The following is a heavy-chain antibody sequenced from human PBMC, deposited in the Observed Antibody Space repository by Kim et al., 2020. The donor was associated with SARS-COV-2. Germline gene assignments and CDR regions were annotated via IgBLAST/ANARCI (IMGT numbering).Heavy chain of an antibody. V-gene: IGHV1-69*04. Sequence: SVKVSCKASGGTFSSYAISWVRQAPGQGLEWMGRIIPILGIANYAQKFQGRVTITADKSTSTAYMELSSLRSEDTAVYYCARARLSQGGYSSGWAEYFQHWGQGTLVTVSS. CDR3: ARARLSQGGYSSGWAEYFQH. J-gene: IGHJ1*01. D-gene: IGHD6-19*01. CDR1: GGTFSSYA. CDR2: IIPILGIA.